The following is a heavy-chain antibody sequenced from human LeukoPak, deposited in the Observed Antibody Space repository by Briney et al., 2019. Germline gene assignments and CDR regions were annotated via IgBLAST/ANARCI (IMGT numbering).Heavy chain of an antibody. CDR1: GYTFISYY. D-gene: IGHD3-9*01. J-gene: IGHJ4*02. CDR2: ISTYDDNI. CDR3: ARETYSNILTGTDY. Sequence: ASVKVSCKASGYTFISYYMHWVRQAPGQGLEWLGWISTYDDNIKYAQSLQGRLTLTIDTSTSTAYMELRSLTSDDTAVYYCARETYSNILTGTDYWGPGTLVTVSS. V-gene: IGHV1-18*04.